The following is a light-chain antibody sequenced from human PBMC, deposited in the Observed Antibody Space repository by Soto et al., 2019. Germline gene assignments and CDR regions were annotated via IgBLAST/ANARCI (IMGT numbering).Light chain of an antibody. V-gene: IGKV1-39*01. J-gene: IGKJ1*01. Sequence: DIQMTQSPSSLSASVGYRFTITCRASQRISTYLNWYQQKPGKAPKLLIYGASTLQGGVPSGFSGSGSGTDFTLTISSLQPEDFATYYCQQSYSTPPTFGQGTKVDI. CDR2: GAS. CDR1: QRISTY. CDR3: QQSYSTPPT.